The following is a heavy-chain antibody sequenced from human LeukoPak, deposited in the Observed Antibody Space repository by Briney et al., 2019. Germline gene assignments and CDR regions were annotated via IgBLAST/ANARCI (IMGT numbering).Heavy chain of an antibody. CDR3: ARGTWETAARPYSFDT. CDR1: GFSFISFG. J-gene: IGHJ4*02. V-gene: IGHV1-18*01. CDR2: ISGDNGDT. D-gene: IGHD1-26*01. Sequence: ASLKLSCKAFGFSFISFGFNWVRQAPGQGLEWMGWISGDNGDTKYAQKLQGRVTMSTDKYTNTAYMELRSLRSDDTAVYYCARGTWETAARPYSFDTWGQGSLVTVTS.